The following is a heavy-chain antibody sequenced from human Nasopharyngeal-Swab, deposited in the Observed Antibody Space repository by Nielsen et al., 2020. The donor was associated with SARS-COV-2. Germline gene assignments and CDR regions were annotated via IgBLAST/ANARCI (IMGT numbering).Heavy chain of an antibody. J-gene: IGHJ4*02. Sequence: SETLSLTCTVSGGSISSSSYYWGWIRQPPGKGLEWIGSIYYSGGTNYNPSLKSRVTISVDTSKNQFSLKLSSVTAADTAVYYCARWGNSSSWYYFDYWGQGTLVTVSS. CDR1: GGSISSSSYY. CDR3: ARWGNSSSWYYFDY. D-gene: IGHD6-13*01. V-gene: IGHV4-39*07. CDR2: IYYSGGT.